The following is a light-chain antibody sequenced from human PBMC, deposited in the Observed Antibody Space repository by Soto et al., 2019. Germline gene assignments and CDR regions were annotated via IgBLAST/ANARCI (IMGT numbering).Light chain of an antibody. CDR2: EVN. V-gene: IGLV2-8*01. J-gene: IGLJ1*01. CDR1: SSDVGGYNY. Sequence: QSALTQPPSASGSPGQSVTISCTGTSSDVGGYNYVSWYQQYPGKVPKLMIYEVNKRPSGVPDRFSGSKSGNTASLTVSGLQAEDEADYYCASCEGGNHVFGTGTKLTVL. CDR3: ASCEGGNHV.